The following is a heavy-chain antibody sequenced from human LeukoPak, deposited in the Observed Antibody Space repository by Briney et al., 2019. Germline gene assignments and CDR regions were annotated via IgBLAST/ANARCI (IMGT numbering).Heavy chain of an antibody. Sequence: LGRSLRLSCAASGFTFSSYGMHWVRQAPGKGLEWVAVIKCDGSNKYYADSVKGRFTISRDNSKNTLYLQMNSLRAEDTAVYYCAKDNGDYGYVDYWGQGTLVTVSS. CDR3: AKDNGDYGYVDY. J-gene: IGHJ4*02. D-gene: IGHD4-17*01. CDR1: GFTFSSYG. CDR2: IKCDGSNK. V-gene: IGHV3-30*18.